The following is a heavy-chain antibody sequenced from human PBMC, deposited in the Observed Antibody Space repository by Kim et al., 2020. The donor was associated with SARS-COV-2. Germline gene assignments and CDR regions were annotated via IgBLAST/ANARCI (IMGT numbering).Heavy chain of an antibody. Sequence: DPVKCRLTIARENSKNTLYLQMNSLRAEDTAVYYCAKVKVRDYYYYGMDVWGQGTTVTVSS. CDR3: AKVKVRDYYYYGMDV. J-gene: IGHJ6*02. V-gene: IGHV3-23*01.